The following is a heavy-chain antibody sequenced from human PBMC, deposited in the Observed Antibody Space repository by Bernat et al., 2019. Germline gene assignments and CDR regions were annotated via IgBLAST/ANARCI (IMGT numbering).Heavy chain of an antibody. CDR1: GGSISSYY. D-gene: IGHD3-22*01. J-gene: IGHJ4*02. CDR3: ARDGGARYLTYDSSGLDY. CDR2: IYYSGST. Sequence: QVQLQESGPGLVKPSETLSLTCTVSGGSISSYYWSWIRQPPGKGLEWIGYIYYSGSTNYNPSLKSRVTISVDTSKNQFSLKLSSVTAADTAVYYCARDGGARYLTYDSSGLDYWGQGTLVTVSS. V-gene: IGHV4-59*01.